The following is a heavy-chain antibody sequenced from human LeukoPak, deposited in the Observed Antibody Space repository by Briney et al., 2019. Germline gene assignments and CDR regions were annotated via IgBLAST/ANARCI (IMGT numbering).Heavy chain of an antibody. D-gene: IGHD1-26*01. Sequence: SETLSLTCTVSGGSVSSGSYYWSWIRQPPGKGLEWIGYIYYSGSTNYNPSLKSRVTISVDTSKNQFSLKLSSVTAADTAVYYCAREGRSGGSYLDDAFDIWGQGTKVTVSS. CDR1: GGSVSSGSYY. V-gene: IGHV4-61*01. CDR2: IYYSGST. J-gene: IGHJ3*02. CDR3: AREGRSGGSYLDDAFDI.